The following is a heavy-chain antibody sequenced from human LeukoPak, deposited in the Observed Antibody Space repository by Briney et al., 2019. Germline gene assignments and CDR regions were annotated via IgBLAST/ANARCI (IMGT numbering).Heavy chain of an antibody. V-gene: IGHV4-4*07. CDR2: IYTSGST. J-gene: IGHJ4*02. CDR3: VRRVAGSGYRDS. D-gene: IGHD3-22*01. Sequence: SETLSLTCTVSGVSISSYYWSWIRQPAGKGLEWIGRIYTSGSTNYNPSLKSRVTMSVDTSKNQFSLKLSSVTAADTADYYCVRRVAGSGYRDSWGQGTLVTVSS. CDR1: GVSISSYY.